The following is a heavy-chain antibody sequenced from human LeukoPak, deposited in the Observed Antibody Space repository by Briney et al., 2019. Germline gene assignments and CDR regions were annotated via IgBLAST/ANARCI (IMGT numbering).Heavy chain of an antibody. J-gene: IGHJ4*02. D-gene: IGHD6-6*01. Sequence: SETLSLTCTVSGGSIGSYFWSWLRQPPGKGLEWIGYVFYTGSTNYSPSLKSRVTISVDTSKNQFSLKLTSVTAADTAVYYCARVRSSLTVDYWGQGTLVSVAP. CDR2: VFYTGST. V-gene: IGHV4-59*01. CDR3: ARVRSSLTVDY. CDR1: GGSIGSYF.